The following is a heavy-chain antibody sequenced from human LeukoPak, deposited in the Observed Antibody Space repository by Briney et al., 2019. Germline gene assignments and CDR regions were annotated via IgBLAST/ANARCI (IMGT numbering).Heavy chain of an antibody. CDR3: AKDWGSDYGDCDY. CDR1: GFTFTNYA. Sequence: GGSLRLSCAASGFTFTNYAVSWVRQAPGKGLEGVSSVSGRADYTSYADSVKGRFTISRDNSKNTLYLQMNSLRAEDTAVYYCAKDWGSDYGDCDYWGQGTLVTVSS. J-gene: IGHJ4*02. V-gene: IGHV3-23*01. CDR2: VSGRADYT. D-gene: IGHD4-17*01.